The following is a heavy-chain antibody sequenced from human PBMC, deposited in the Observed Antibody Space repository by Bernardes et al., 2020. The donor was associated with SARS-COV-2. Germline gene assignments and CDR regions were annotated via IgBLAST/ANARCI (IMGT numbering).Heavy chain of an antibody. CDR2: MYLSGST. J-gene: IGHJ5*02. Sequence: SETLSLTCVVSGASMSGPNWWTWVRQTPGKGLEWIGEMYLSGSTNYHPSLRSRVTISADKSKSQFSLKLSSVTAADTAVYYCARLHDYGDYDPLGFDPWGQGTLVTVSS. CDR1: GASMSGPNW. V-gene: IGHV4-4*02. D-gene: IGHD4-17*01. CDR3: ARLHDYGDYDPLGFDP.